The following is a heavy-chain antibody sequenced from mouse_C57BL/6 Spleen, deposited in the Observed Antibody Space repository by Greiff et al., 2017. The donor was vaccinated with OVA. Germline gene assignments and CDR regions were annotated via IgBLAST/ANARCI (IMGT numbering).Heavy chain of an antibody. CDR2: INPSTGGT. CDR3: ARKGYYGDDAWFAY. V-gene: IGHV1-42*01. CDR1: GYSFTGYY. J-gene: IGHJ3*01. Sequence: VQLKQSGPELVKPEASVKISCKASGYSFTGYYMNWVKQSPEKSLEWIGEINPSTGGTTYNQKFKAKATLTVDKSSSTAYMQLKSLTSEDSAVYYCARKGYYGDDAWFAYWGQGTLVTVSA. D-gene: IGHD2-2*01.